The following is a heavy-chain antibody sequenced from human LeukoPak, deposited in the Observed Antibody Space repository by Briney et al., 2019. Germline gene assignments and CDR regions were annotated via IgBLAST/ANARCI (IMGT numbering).Heavy chain of an antibody. CDR2: IRSKAYGGTT. J-gene: IGHJ4*02. V-gene: IGHV3-49*04. D-gene: IGHD3-10*01. Sequence: PGRSLRLSSTASGFTFGDYGMTWVRQAPGKGLEWVGYIRSKAYGGTTEYAASVKGRFTISRDDSKSIAYLQMNSLKTEDTAVYYCSREGYSGSVTHKGNDYWGQGTLVTVSS. CDR3: SREGYSGSVTHKGNDY. CDR1: GFTFGDYG.